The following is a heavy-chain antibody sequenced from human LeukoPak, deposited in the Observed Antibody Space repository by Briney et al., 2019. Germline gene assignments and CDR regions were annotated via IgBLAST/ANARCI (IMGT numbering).Heavy chain of an antibody. Sequence: GGSLRLSCAASGFTFSGCPMTWVRQAPGKGLEWVSSIGGRGGTTYYADSVKGRFSISRDNSKNTLYLQMDSLRGEDTAVYYCAKIAAGGSDYCGQGTLVTVSS. D-gene: IGHD2-15*01. CDR3: AKIAAGGSDY. CDR2: IGGRGGTT. CDR1: GFTFSGCP. V-gene: IGHV3-23*01. J-gene: IGHJ4*02.